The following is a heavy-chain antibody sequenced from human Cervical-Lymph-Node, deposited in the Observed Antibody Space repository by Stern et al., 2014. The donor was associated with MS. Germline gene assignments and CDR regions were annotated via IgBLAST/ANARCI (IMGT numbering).Heavy chain of an antibody. D-gene: IGHD1-26*01. Sequence: EVQLVESGGGLVQPGRSLRLSCTASGFTFGDYAMSWFRQAPGKGLEWVGFIRSKPYGGTPEYAAAGRGRFTISRDDSKSIAYLQMNSLKTEDTALYYCSRETGATEEYYFDYWGQGALVTVSS. J-gene: IGHJ4*02. CDR1: GFTFGDYA. CDR2: IRSKPYGGTP. CDR3: SRETGATEEYYFDY. V-gene: IGHV3-49*03.